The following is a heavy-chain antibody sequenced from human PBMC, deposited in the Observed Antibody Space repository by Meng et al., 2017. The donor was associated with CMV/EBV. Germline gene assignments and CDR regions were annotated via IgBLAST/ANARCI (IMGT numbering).Heavy chain of an antibody. D-gene: IGHD6-19*01. CDR3: ARAIAVAGTPTFDY. CDR2: MNPNSGHT. Sequence: ASVKVSCKASGYTFTSYNINWVRQATGQGLEWMGWMNPNSGHTGYAQKFQGRVTMTRDTSISTAYMELSSLRSEDTAVYYCARAIAVAGTPTFDYWGQGSLVTVSS. CDR1: GYTFTSYN. V-gene: IGHV1-8*01. J-gene: IGHJ4*02.